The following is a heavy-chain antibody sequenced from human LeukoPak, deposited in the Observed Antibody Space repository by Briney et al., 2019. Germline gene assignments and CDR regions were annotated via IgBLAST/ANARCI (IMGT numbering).Heavy chain of an antibody. Sequence: SETLSLTCTVSGGSISSYYWSWIRQPPGKGLEWIGYIYYSGSTNYNPSLKSRVTISVDTSKNQFSLKLSSVTAADTAVYYCARDALGYCSSTSCYEGGWFDPWGQGTLVTVSS. CDR1: GGSISSYY. J-gene: IGHJ5*02. V-gene: IGHV4-59*01. D-gene: IGHD2-2*01. CDR2: IYYSGST. CDR3: ARDALGYCSSTSCYEGGWFDP.